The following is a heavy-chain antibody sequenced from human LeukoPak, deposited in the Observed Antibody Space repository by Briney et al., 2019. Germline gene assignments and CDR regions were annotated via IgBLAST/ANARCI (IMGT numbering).Heavy chain of an antibody. J-gene: IGHJ4*02. CDR1: GYTFTGYY. D-gene: IGHD5-24*01. V-gene: IGHV1-2*02. CDR2: INPNSGGT. Sequence: ASVKVSCKASGYTFTGYYMHWVRQAPGQGLEWMGWINPNSGGTNYAQKFQGRVTMTRDTSISTAYMELSRLRSDDTAVYYCARDVGLWLLNRGDWGQGTLVTVSP. CDR3: ARDVGLWLLNRGD.